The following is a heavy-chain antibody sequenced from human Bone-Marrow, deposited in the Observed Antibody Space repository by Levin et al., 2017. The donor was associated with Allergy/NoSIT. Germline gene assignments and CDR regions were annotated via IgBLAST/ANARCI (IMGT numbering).Heavy chain of an antibody. Sequence: LGESLKISCKASGYTFTRYDINWVRQAIGQGLEWMGWMNPNSGNTGYAPKFQGRVTMTRNTSTGTAFMELTSLRSEDTAVYYCTRGAFDSNYHFYMDVWGKGTTVTVSS. J-gene: IGHJ6*03. CDR2: MNPNSGNT. CDR3: TRGAFDSNYHFYMDV. V-gene: IGHV1-8*01. D-gene: IGHD4-11*01. CDR1: GYTFTRYD.